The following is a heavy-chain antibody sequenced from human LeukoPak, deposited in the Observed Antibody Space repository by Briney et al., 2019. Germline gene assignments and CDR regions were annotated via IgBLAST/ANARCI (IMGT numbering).Heavy chain of an antibody. CDR1: GYTSTNYG. Sequence: ASVKVSCKASGYTSTNYGISWVRQAPGQGLEWVGWISAYNDNTNFAQKLQGRVTLTTDTSTGTAYMELRSLRSDDTAVYYCAGYYYDSSGYPRPWFDPWGQGTLVTVSS. CDR3: AGYYYDSSGYPRPWFDP. J-gene: IGHJ5*02. D-gene: IGHD3-22*01. CDR2: ISAYNDNT. V-gene: IGHV1-18*01.